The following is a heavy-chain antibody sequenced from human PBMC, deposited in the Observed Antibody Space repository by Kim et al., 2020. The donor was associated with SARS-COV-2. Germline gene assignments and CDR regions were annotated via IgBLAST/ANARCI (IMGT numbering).Heavy chain of an antibody. J-gene: IGHJ5*02. CDR3: ARDIWDSGSEREPS. CDR2: ISSSGSTI. D-gene: IGHD1-1*01. CDR1: GFTFTYYF. Sequence: GGSLRLSCAASGFTFTYYFMSWIRQAPGKGLEWVAYISSSGSTIFYADSVKGRFIISRDNAMNSLSLQMNSLRAEDTAMYYCARDIWDSGSEREPSWGQGTLVTVSS. V-gene: IGHV3-11*04.